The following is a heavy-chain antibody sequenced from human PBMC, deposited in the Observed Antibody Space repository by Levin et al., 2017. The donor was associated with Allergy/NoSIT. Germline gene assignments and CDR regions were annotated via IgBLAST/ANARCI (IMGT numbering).Heavy chain of an antibody. Sequence: TGGSLRLSCAASGFTFTGYTMHWVRQAPGKGLEWVALISFDESKKYYADSVKGRFTISRDNSKNTLDLQMNSLRAEDTAVYYCARDDIGRGPTFDYWGQGTLVTVSS. D-gene: IGHD2-15*01. CDR2: ISFDESKK. CDR3: ARDDIGRGPTFDY. CDR1: GFTFTGYT. V-gene: IGHV3-30-3*01. J-gene: IGHJ4*02.